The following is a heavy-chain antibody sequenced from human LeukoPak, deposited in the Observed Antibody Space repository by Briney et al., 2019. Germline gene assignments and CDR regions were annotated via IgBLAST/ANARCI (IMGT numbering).Heavy chain of an antibody. CDR1: NGSISIYY. CDR2: ISASGST. D-gene: IGHD4-17*01. Sequence: PSETLSLTCTVSNGSISIYYWSWVRQPAGKGLEWIGRISASGSTNYNPSLKSRVTMSLDTSKNQFSLKLSSVTAADTAVYYCAREXTVTRPFDYWGPGTLXTVSS. J-gene: IGHJ4*02. CDR3: AREXTVTRPFDY. V-gene: IGHV4-4*07.